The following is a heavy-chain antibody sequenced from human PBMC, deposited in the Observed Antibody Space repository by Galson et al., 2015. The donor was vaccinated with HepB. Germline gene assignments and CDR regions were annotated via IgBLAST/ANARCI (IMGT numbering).Heavy chain of an antibody. Sequence: GSLRLSCAASGFTFSNFWMRWVRQAPGKGLEWVASIKQDGSETYYVDSVKGRFTISRDNARNSQYLQMNSLRAEDTALYYCTRGDSNFGQIWGQGTMVTVSS. CDR1: GFTFSNFW. CDR2: IKQDGSET. D-gene: IGHD2-21*01. V-gene: IGHV3-7*04. J-gene: IGHJ3*02. CDR3: TRGDSNFGQI.